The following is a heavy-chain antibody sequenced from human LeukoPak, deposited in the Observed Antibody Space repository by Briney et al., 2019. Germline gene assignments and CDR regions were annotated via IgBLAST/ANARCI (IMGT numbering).Heavy chain of an antibody. CDR2: FSGSGGST. CDR3: AKDITGLTANTKIVVVTAIHPNFYY. Sequence: GGSLRLSCAVSGFPFSRYDVSWVRRAPGKGLEWVRAFSGSGGSTYYADSVKGRFTISRDNTKNTLYLQMNSRRADDTAVNYCAKDITGLTANTKIVVVTAIHPNFYYWGQRTLVTVSS. D-gene: IGHD2-21*02. V-gene: IGHV3-23*01. J-gene: IGHJ4*02. CDR1: GFPFSRYD.